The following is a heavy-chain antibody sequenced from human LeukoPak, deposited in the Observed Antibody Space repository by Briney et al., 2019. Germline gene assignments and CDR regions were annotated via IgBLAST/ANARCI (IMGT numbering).Heavy chain of an antibody. CDR2: IWFDGSNK. V-gene: IGHV3-33*01. J-gene: IGHJ2*01. CDR3: AIDGLLWFGESSDPWYFDL. Sequence: GRSLRLSCAASGFTFSSYGMHWVRQAPGKGLEWVAVIWFDGSNKYYADSVKGRFTISRDNSKNTLYLQMNSLRAEDTAVYYCAIDGLLWFGESSDPWYFDLWGRGTLVTVSS. CDR1: GFTFSSYG. D-gene: IGHD3-10*01.